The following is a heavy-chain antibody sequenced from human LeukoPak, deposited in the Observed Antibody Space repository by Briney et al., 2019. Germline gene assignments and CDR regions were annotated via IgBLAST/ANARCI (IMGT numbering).Heavy chain of an antibody. CDR2: ISYDGSNK. Sequence: PGGSLRLSCAASGFTFSSFAMHWVRQAPGKGLEWVAVISYDGSNKYDADSVKGRFTISRDNSKNTLHLQMNSLRAEDTAVYYCARDTSVGATTPLYHWGQGTLVTVSS. V-gene: IGHV3-30-3*01. CDR1: GFTFSSFA. D-gene: IGHD1-26*01. CDR3: ARDTSVGATTPLYH. J-gene: IGHJ4*02.